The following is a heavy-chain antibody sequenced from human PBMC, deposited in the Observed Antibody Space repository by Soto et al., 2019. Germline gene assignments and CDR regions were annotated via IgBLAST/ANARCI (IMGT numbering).Heavy chain of an antibody. V-gene: IGHV3-30*03. D-gene: IGHD3-10*01. J-gene: IGHJ4*02. CDR3: VGGQYYFEY. CDR1: GFPFTSYD. CDR2: ISYDGSDK. Sequence: QVQLVESGGGVVQPGRSLRLSCAASGFPFTSYDMHWVREGPDKGLEWVAIISYDGSDKYYADSVKGRFTISRDNSKNTLYLQINSLRPEDTALYYCVGGQYYFEYRGQGTLVVVSS.